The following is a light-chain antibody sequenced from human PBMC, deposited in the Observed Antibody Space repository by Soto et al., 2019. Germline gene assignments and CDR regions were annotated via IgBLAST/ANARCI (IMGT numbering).Light chain of an antibody. J-gene: IGKJ3*01. CDR2: GAS. Sequence: EIVLTQSPGTLSLSPGERATLSCRASQSVSSSYLAWYQQKPGQAPRLLIYGASSSATGIPVRFSGSGSGTDFALTISRLEPEDFAVYYCQHLRTFGPGTTVDIK. CDR3: QHLRT. V-gene: IGKV3-20*01. CDR1: QSVSSSY.